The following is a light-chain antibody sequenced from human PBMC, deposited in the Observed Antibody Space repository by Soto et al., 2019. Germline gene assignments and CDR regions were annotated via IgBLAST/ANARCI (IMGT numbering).Light chain of an antibody. J-gene: IGKJ1*01. Sequence: ESVLTQSPGTLSLSPGERATLSCRASQSVSSSYLAWYQQKPGQAPRLLIYGASSRATGIPDRFSGSGSGTDFTLTISRLEPKDIAVYYCQQYGSSPWTFGQGTKVDIK. CDR2: GAS. CDR3: QQYGSSPWT. CDR1: QSVSSSY. V-gene: IGKV3-20*01.